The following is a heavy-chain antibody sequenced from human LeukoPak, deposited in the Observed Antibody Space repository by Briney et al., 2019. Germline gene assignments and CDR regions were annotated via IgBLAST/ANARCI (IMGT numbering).Heavy chain of an antibody. Sequence: SETLSLTCAVSGYSISSGYYWGWIRQPPGKGLEWIGSIYHSGSTYYNPSLKSRVTISVDTAKNQFSLKLSSVTAADTALPSCARVGGSTSLLFDYWGQGTLVSVSS. CDR3: ARVGGSTSLLFDY. CDR1: GYSISSGYY. J-gene: IGHJ4*02. CDR2: IYHSGST. V-gene: IGHV4-38-2*01. D-gene: IGHD2-2*01.